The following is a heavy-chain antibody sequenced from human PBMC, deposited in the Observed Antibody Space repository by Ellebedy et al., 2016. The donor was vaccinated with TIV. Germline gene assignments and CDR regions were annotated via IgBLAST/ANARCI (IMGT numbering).Heavy chain of an antibody. CDR3: ARRSRGPSYYFDY. CDR2: INPDGSAE. Sequence: PGGSLRLSCAASGFIISGDWMSWVRQAPGKGLEWVAHINPDGSAEYYVDSVKGRFTISRDNAKNSLYLQLSSLRAEDTAVYYCARRSRGPSYYFDYWGQGALVTVSS. CDR1: GFIISGDW. J-gene: IGHJ4*02. V-gene: IGHV3-7*01. D-gene: IGHD3-10*01.